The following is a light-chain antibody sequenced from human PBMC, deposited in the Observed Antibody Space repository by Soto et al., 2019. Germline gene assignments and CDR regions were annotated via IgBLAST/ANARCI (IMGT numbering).Light chain of an antibody. CDR1: SSNIGAGYD. J-gene: IGLJ1*01. V-gene: IGLV1-40*01. Sequence: QTVVTQPPSVSGAPGQRVTISCTGSSSNIGAGYDVHWYQQLPGTAPKLLVYVNNNRPSGVPGRFSGSKSGTSASLAITGLQAEDEADYYCQSYDSYLSGSVFGTGTKLTVL. CDR2: VNN. CDR3: QSYDSYLSGSV.